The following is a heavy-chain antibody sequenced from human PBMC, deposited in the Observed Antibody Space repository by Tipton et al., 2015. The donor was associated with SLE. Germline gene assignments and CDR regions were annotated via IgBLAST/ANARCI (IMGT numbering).Heavy chain of an antibody. J-gene: IGHJ1*01. CDR3: ARVPLQDYEVYFQH. CDR1: GFTFSSYA. Sequence: SLRLSCAASGFTFSSYAMHWVRQAPGKGLEWVAVISYDGSNKYYADSVKGRFTISRDNSKNTLYLQMNSLRTEDTAVYYCARVPLQDYEVYFQHWGQGTPVTVSS. D-gene: IGHD4-17*01. CDR2: ISYDGSNK. V-gene: IGHV3-30*04.